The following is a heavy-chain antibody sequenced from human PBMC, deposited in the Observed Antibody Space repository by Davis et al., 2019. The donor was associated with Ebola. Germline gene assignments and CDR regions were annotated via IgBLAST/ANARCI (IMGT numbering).Heavy chain of an antibody. J-gene: IGHJ6*03. CDR3: ARHLKFRMGTTQYHSMDV. CDR1: GGSFTSSDW. Sequence: SETLSLTCAVSGGSFTSSDWWTWVRQSPGKGLEWIGEVYHTGSTRYNPSLKSRLTVSVDKSKNQFSLRLTSLTAADTAIYYCARHLKFRMGTTQYHSMDVWGKGTTVTVSS. D-gene: IGHD1-26*01. V-gene: IGHV4-4*02. CDR2: VYHTGST.